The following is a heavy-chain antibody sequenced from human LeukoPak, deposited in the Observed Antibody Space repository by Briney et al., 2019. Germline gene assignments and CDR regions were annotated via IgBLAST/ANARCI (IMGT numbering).Heavy chain of an antibody. Sequence: GESLKISCKGSGYSFTSYWIGWVRQMPGKGLEWMGIIYPGDSDTRYSPSFQGQVTISADKSISTAYLQWSSLKASDTAMYYCVRRYCTNGVCSHFDYWGQGTLVTVSS. V-gene: IGHV5-51*01. D-gene: IGHD2-8*01. CDR2: IYPGDSDT. CDR3: VRRYCTNGVCSHFDY. J-gene: IGHJ4*02. CDR1: GYSFTSYW.